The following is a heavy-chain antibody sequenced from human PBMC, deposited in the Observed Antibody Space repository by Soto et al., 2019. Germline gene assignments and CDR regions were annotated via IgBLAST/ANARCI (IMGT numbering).Heavy chain of an antibody. D-gene: IGHD2-2*01. CDR2: IKHDGSEK. CDR1: GFTFSSYW. J-gene: IGHJ4*02. Sequence: GGSLRLSCTASGFTFSSYWMSWVRQAPGKGLEWVANIKHDGSEKDYVDSVKGRFTISRDNAKNSLYLQMNSLRAQDTAVYYCARPAVVAAFDSWGQGTLVTVSS. CDR3: ARPAVVAAFDS. V-gene: IGHV3-7*01.